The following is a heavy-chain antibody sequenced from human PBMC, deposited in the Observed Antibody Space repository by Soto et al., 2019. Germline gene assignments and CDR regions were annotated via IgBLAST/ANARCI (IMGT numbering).Heavy chain of an antibody. CDR3: AKDLRGYDFWSGYYPTATYFDY. Sequence: EVQLLESGGGLVQPGGSLRLSCAASGFTFSSYAMSWVRQAPGKGLEWVSAISGSGGSTYYADSVKGRFTISRDNSKDTLYLQMNSLRGEDTAVYYCAKDLRGYDFWSGYYPTATYFDYWGQGTLVTVSS. CDR1: GFTFSSYA. D-gene: IGHD3-3*01. V-gene: IGHV3-23*01. J-gene: IGHJ4*02. CDR2: ISGSGGST.